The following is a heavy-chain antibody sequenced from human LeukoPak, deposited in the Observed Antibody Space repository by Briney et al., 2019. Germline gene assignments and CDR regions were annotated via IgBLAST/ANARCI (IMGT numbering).Heavy chain of an antibody. Sequence: ASVTVSFKASGYTFTIYGISWVRQAPGPGLEWMGWISAYNGNTNYAQKLQGRVTITTDTSTSTDYMELRSVRSDDTAVYYCARGGYYSSGANHMDVWGKGTTVTISS. V-gene: IGHV1-18*01. CDR1: GYTFTIYG. CDR2: ISAYNGNT. D-gene: IGHD6-19*01. J-gene: IGHJ6*03. CDR3: ARGGYYSSGANHMDV.